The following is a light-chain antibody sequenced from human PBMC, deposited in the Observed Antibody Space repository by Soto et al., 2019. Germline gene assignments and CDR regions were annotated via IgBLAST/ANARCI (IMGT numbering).Light chain of an antibody. CDR3: MVWYCGFRV. CDR1: SGAVTSGYY. V-gene: IGLV7-43*01. J-gene: IGLJ3*02. Sequence: QAVVTQEPSLTVSPGGTVTLTCASSSGAVTSGYYPNWFQQKPGQPPRALIYSTFNKHSWTPARFSGSLLGGKDALKLSSVKPDDEDNYYCMVWYCGFRVFGGGTKGTVL. CDR2: STF.